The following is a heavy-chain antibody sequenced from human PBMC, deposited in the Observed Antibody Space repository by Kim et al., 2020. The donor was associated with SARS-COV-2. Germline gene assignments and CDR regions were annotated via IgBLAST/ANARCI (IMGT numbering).Heavy chain of an antibody. CDR1: GFTFSSYA. D-gene: IGHD3-10*01. Sequence: GGSLRLSCAASGFTFSSYAMHWVRQTPGEGLEWVALISYDGSIKYYADSVKGRFTISRDNSKNTLSLQMNSLRAEDTAVYYCASMIRWFGELLGWGQGTLVTVSS. V-gene: IGHV3-30*04. CDR2: ISYDGSIK. J-gene: IGHJ4*02. CDR3: ASMIRWFGELLG.